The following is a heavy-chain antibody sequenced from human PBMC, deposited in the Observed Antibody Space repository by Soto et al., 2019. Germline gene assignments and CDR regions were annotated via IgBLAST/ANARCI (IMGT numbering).Heavy chain of an antibody. CDR3: AKDYYVSGSYSLGSY. Sequence: GGSLRLSCAASGFTFSSYGIHWVRQAPGKGLEWVAVISSDGSNQYADSVKGRFTVSRDNSKSTLHLQMNNLRAEDTAVYYCAKDYYVSGSYSLGSYWGQGTLVTVSS. J-gene: IGHJ4*02. D-gene: IGHD3-10*01. CDR2: ISSDGSN. CDR1: GFTFSSYG. V-gene: IGHV3-30*18.